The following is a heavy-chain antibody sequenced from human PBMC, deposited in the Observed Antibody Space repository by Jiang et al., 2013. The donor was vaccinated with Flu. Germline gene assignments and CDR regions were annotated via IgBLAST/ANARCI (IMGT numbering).Heavy chain of an antibody. Sequence: VQLVESGGGLVQPGGSLRLSCAASGFTFSSYAMSWVRQAPGKGLEWVSAISGSGGSTYYADSVKGRFTISRDNSKNTLYLQMNSLRAEDTAVYYCAKVSRYFDWLSPGGYYYGSGRLGEGTDGRPSP. CDR2: ISGSGGST. D-gene: IGHD3-9*01. V-gene: IGHV3-23*04. J-gene: IGHJ6*02. CDR1: GFTFSSYA. CDR3: AKVSRYFDWLSPGGYYYGSGR.